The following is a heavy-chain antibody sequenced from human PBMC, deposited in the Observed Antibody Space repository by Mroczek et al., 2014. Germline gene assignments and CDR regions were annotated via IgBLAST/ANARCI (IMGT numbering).Heavy chain of an antibody. D-gene: IGHD3-3*01. CDR3: ARSFLDFWSGTNYWYFDL. Sequence: QVQLVQSGPGLVKPSETLSLTCTVSGGSISSYYWSWIRQPPGKGLEWIGYIYYSGSTNYNPSLKSRVTISVDTSKNQFSLKLSSVTAADTAVYYCARSFLDFWSGTNYWYFDLWGRGTLVTVSS. V-gene: IGHV4-59*01. J-gene: IGHJ2*01. CDR1: GGSISSYY. CDR2: IYYSGST.